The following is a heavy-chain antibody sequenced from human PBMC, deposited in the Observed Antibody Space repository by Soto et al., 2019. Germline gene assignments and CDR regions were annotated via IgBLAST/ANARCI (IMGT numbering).Heavy chain of an antibody. CDR1: GFTFSPYT. V-gene: IGHV3-30-3*01. D-gene: IGHD2-21*02. CDR3: ARGGGFCGADCYKGGIDY. J-gene: IGHJ4*02. CDR2: ISYGGSNQ. Sequence: GGSLRLSCAASGFTFSPYTMHWVRQTPGKGLEWVAVISYGGSNQYYADSVRGRFTISRDNSKNTLFLQMNSLRAEDTALYYCARGGGFCGADCYKGGIDYWGQGTLVTVSS.